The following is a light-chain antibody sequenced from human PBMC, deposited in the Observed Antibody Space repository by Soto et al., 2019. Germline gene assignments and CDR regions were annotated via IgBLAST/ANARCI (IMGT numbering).Light chain of an antibody. CDR2: AAS. Sequence: DIQMTQSPSSLSASVGDRVTITCRASQSINSYLNWYQQKPGKAPKLLIYAASSLQSGVPSRFSGSASGTDFTLTISSLQPEDFATYYCQHSYSAPRTFGQGTKVEIK. V-gene: IGKV1-39*01. J-gene: IGKJ1*01. CDR3: QHSYSAPRT. CDR1: QSINSY.